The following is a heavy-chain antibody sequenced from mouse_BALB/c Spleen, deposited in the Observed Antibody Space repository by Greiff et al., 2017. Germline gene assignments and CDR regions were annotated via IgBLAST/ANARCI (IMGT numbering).Heavy chain of an antibody. J-gene: IGHJ4*01. D-gene: IGHD2-2*01. V-gene: IGHV3-2*02. Sequence: EVQLQQSGPGLVKPSQSLSLTCTVTGYSITSDYAWNWIRQFPGNKLEWMGYISYSGSTSYNPSLKSRISITRDTSKNQFFLQLNSVTTEDTATYYCARVYYGYDAVYYYAMDYWGQGTSVTVSS. CDR2: ISYSGST. CDR3: ARVYYGYDAVYYYAMDY. CDR1: GYSITSDYA.